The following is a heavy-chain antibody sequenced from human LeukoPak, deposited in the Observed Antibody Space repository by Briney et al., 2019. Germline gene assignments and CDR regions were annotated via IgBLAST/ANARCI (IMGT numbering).Heavy chain of an antibody. CDR1: GYTFTGYY. D-gene: IGHD3-16*01. J-gene: IGHJ4*02. CDR3: ARDWRDDYVWGSYGGDY. CDR2: ISAYNGNT. V-gene: IGHV1-18*04. Sequence: ASVKVSCKASGYTFTGYYMHWVRQAPGQGLEWMGWISAYNGNTNYAQKLQGRVTMTTDTSTSTAYMELRSLRSDDTAVYYCARDWRDDYVWGSYGGDYWGQGTLVTVSS.